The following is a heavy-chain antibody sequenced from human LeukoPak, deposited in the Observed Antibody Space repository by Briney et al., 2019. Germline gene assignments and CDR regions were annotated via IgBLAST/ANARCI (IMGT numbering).Heavy chain of an antibody. CDR1: GGSISSGGYY. V-gene: IGHV4-31*03. Sequence: SETLSLTCTVSGGSISSGGYYWSWVRQHPEKGLEWIGYIYYSGTAYYNPSLKSRVTMSVDTSKNQYSLKLDSVTAADTAVYYCARFSNDHGVKFDYWGQGTLVTVSS. D-gene: IGHD4-17*01. J-gene: IGHJ4*02. CDR3: ARFSNDHGVKFDY. CDR2: IYYSGTA.